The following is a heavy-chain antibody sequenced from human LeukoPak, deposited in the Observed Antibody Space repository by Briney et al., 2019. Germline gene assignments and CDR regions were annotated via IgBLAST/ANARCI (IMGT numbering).Heavy chain of an antibody. V-gene: IGHV1-46*01. CDR3: ARMAPHYDILTGYYFNASGRWWFDP. CDR1: GYTFTSYY. J-gene: IGHJ5*02. Sequence: ASVKVSCKASGYTFTSYYMHWVRQAPGQGLEWMGIINPSGGSTSYAQKFQGRVTMTRDTSTSTVHMELSSLRSEDTAVYYCARMAPHYDILTGYYFNASGRWWFDPWGQGTLVTVSS. CDR2: INPSGGST. D-gene: IGHD3-9*01.